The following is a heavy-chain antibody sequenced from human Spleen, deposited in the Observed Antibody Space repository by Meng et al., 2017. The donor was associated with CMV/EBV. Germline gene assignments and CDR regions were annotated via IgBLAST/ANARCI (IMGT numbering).Heavy chain of an antibody. V-gene: IGHV3-21*01. CDR1: AFPFRAYS. CDR2: IVGDSNYI. CDR3: ARGWLRKSFDL. D-gene: IGHD6-19*01. Sequence: SCSSSAFPFRAYSMNWVRQAPGKGLEWVATIVGDSNYIYYPDSLRGRFTISRDNAKNSLFLQMNNLRVEDTAVYFCARGWLRKSFDLWGQGTLVTVSS. J-gene: IGHJ4*02.